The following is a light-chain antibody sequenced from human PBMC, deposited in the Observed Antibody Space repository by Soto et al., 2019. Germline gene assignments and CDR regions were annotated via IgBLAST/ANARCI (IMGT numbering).Light chain of an antibody. CDR3: QQYNSYSQ. CDR2: KAS. Sequence: DIQMTQSPSTLSASVGDRVTITCRASQSISSWLAWYQQKPGKAPKLLIYKASSLESGGPSRFSGSGSGTECTLTISSLQPDAVATYYCQQYNSYSQFGQGTKVEIK. CDR1: QSISSW. J-gene: IGKJ1*01. V-gene: IGKV1-5*03.